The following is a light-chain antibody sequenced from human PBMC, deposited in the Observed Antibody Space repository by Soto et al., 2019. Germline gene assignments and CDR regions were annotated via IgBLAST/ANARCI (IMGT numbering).Light chain of an antibody. V-gene: IGLV2-14*03. CDR3: TSYTSSRTVV. CDR2: DVS. CDR1: SSDIGTYNY. Sequence: QSVLAQPASVSGSPGQSITISCTGTSSDIGTYNYVSWYQQHAGKVPKLMIYDVSNRPSGVSVRFSGSKSGNTASLTISGLQAEDEADYYCTSYTSSRTVVFGGGTKLTVL. J-gene: IGLJ2*01.